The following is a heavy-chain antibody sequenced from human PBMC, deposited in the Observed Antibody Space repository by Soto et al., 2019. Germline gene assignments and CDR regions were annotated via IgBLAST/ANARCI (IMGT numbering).Heavy chain of an antibody. CDR3: AKDLKLAAAGKTYNGFVP. V-gene: IGHV3-23*01. Sequence: EVQLLESGGGLVQPGGALRLSCAASGFTFSSYAMSWVRQAPGKGLEWVSAISGGGGSTYYADSVKGRFTISRDNSKNTLYLQMNSLIAQDTAVYYCAKDLKLAAAGKTYNGFVPLGQGTLVTFFS. D-gene: IGHD6-13*01. CDR2: ISGGGGST. CDR1: GFTFSSYA. J-gene: IGHJ5*02.